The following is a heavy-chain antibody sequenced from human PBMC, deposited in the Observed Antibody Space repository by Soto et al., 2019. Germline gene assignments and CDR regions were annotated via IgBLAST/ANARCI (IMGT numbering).Heavy chain of an antibody. D-gene: IGHD3-10*02. CDR1: GFTFSSYW. J-gene: IGHJ4*02. CDR2: IKDDGSGK. V-gene: IGHV3-7*01. Sequence: EVQLVESGGGLVQPGGSLRLSCAASGFTFSSYWMTWVRQAPGTGLEWVANIKDDGSGKYYVDSVKGRCTISRDNNKNSLYLQLNSLRAEDTATFYCLKAGYNDVWGYYFDYWGQGTLVTVSS. CDR3: LKAGYNDVWGYYFDY.